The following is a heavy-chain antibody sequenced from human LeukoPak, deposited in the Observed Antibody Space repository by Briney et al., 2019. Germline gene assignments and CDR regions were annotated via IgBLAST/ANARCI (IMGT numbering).Heavy chain of an antibody. CDR1: GFTFTNYA. J-gene: IGHJ5*02. Sequence: GGSLRLSCAASGFTFTNYAMNWVRQAPGKGLEWVATVSYDGADTSYADSVKGRFAIFRDNSKNTLYLQMNSLRTEDTAVYYCVRVSGFCTNGVCPSVDPWGQGTLVTVSS. CDR2: VSYDGADT. V-gene: IGHV3-30*09. D-gene: IGHD2-8*01. CDR3: VRVSGFCTNGVCPSVDP.